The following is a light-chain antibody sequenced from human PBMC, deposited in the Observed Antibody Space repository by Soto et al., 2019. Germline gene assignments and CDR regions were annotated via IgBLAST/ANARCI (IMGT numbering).Light chain of an antibody. Sequence: QSALTQPASVSGSPGRSVTISCTGSSSDVGDFNYVSWYHHLPGRAPKLIIYDVTNRPSGISYRFSASKSGRSASLAISGLQAEDEADYYCSSYSSCSTHVVFGGGTKLTVL. CDR2: DVT. V-gene: IGLV2-14*03. CDR1: SSDVGDFNY. CDR3: SSYSSCSTHVV. J-gene: IGLJ2*01.